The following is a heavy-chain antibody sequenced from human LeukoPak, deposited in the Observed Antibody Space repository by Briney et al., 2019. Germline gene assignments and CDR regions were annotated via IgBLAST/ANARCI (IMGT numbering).Heavy chain of an antibody. CDR1: GYTLTELS. D-gene: IGHD6-19*01. V-gene: IGHV1-46*01. Sequence: ASVKVSCKVSGYTLTELSIHWVRQAPGQGLAWMGIINPSGDSTSYAQNFQGRVTMTTDMSTSTVYMELSSLTSDDTAMYYCARLARYSSSPISPLYYHYYMDVWGKGTTVTVSS. CDR2: INPSGDST. J-gene: IGHJ6*03. CDR3: ARLARYSSSPISPLYYHYYMDV.